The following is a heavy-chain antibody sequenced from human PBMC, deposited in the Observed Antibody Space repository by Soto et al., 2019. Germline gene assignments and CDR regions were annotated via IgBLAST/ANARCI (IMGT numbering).Heavy chain of an antibody. Sequence: QVQLQESGPGLVKPSQTLSLTCSVSGDSISRGGYYWTWIRQHPGKGLEWIGYIYYNGITYYNPSLKSRLTISLDTYKSQFSLKLSSVTAADTAVYYCARVDGTVTSYYFDYWGQGTLVTVSS. CDR2: IYYNGIT. V-gene: IGHV4-31*03. CDR3: ARVDGTVTSYYFDY. D-gene: IGHD4-17*01. CDR1: GDSISRGGYY. J-gene: IGHJ4*02.